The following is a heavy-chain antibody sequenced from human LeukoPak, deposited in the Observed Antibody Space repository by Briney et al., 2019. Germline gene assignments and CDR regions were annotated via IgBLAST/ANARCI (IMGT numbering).Heavy chain of an antibody. Sequence: SETLSLTCTVSGDSISNYHWSWIRQPPGKGLEWIGYVSYSGTTSYNSSLKSRVTISVETSKSQFSLQLSSVTAADTAVYYCARVGRGDHTWGAYYCDHWGQGTLVTVSS. J-gene: IGHJ4*02. CDR3: ARVGRGDHTWGAYYCDH. D-gene: IGHD3-16*01. CDR2: VSYSGTT. V-gene: IGHV4-59*01. CDR1: GDSISNYH.